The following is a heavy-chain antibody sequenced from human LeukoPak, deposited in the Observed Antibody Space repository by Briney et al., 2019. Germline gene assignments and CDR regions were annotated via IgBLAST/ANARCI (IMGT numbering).Heavy chain of an antibody. CDR3: AKDYYGSGSYYGFLFS. CDR1: GFTFSSYA. Sequence: GGSLRLSCADSGFTFSSYAMSWVRQAPGKGLEWVSAISGSGGSTYYADSVKGRFTISRDNSKNTLYLQMNSLRAEDTAVYYCAKDYYGSGSYYGFLFSWGQGTLVTVSS. CDR2: ISGSGGST. V-gene: IGHV3-23*01. D-gene: IGHD3-10*01. J-gene: IGHJ5*02.